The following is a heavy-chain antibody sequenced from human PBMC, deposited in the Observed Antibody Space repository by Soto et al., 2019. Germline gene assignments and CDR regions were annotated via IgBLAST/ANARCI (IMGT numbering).Heavy chain of an antibody. D-gene: IGHD1-26*01. CDR3: ARQRMVGGFDY. Sequence: SETLSLTCTVSGGSIISYYWSWIRQPPGKGLEWIGYIYYSGSTNYNPSLKSRVTISVDTSKNQFSLKLSSVTAADTAVYYCARQRMVGGFDYWGQGTLVTVSS. J-gene: IGHJ4*02. V-gene: IGHV4-59*08. CDR2: IYYSGST. CDR1: GGSIISYY.